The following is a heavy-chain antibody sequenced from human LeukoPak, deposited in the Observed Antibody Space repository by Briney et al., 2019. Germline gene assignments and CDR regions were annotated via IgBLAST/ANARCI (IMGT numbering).Heavy chain of an antibody. J-gene: IGHJ6*02. V-gene: IGHV3-33*08. CDR3: ATGGSRYYYGMDV. Sequence: GGSLRLSCAASGFTFSSYGMHWVRQAPGKGLEWVAVIWYDGSNKYYADSVKGRFTISRDNSKNTLYLQMNSLRAEDTAVYYCATGGSRYYYGMDVWGQGTTVTVSS. D-gene: IGHD5-12*01. CDR2: IWYDGSNK. CDR1: GFTFSSYG.